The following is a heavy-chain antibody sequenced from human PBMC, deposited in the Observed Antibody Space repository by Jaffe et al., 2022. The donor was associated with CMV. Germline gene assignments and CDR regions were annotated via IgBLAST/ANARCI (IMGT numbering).Heavy chain of an antibody. CDR1: GFTFDDYA. J-gene: IGHJ4*02. D-gene: IGHD5-12*01. CDR3: AKDTGIEMATSFDY. CDR2: ISWNSGSI. V-gene: IGHV3-9*01. Sequence: EVQLVESGGGLVQPGRSLRLSCAASGFTFDDYAMHWVRQAPGKGLEWVSGISWNSGSIGYADSVKGRFTISRDNAKNSLYLQMNSLRAEDTALYYCAKDTGIEMATSFDYWGQGTLVTVSS.